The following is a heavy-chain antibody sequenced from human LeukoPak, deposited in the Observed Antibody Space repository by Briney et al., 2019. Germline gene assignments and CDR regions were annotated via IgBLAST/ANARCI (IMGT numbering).Heavy chain of an antibody. Sequence: GASVKVSCKASGYTFTGYYMHWVRQAPGQGLEWMGRINPNSGGTSYAQKFQGRVTMTRDTSISTAYMELSRLRSDDTAVYYCARDLLRASRAQWLGRYGMDVWGQGTTVTVSS. CDR2: INPNSGGT. CDR3: ARDLLRASRAQWLGRYGMDV. V-gene: IGHV1-2*06. D-gene: IGHD6-19*01. CDR1: GYTFTGYY. J-gene: IGHJ6*02.